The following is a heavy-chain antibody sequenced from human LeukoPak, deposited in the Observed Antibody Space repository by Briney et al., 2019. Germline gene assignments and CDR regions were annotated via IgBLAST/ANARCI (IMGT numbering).Heavy chain of an antibody. CDR1: GGSISSYY. CDR2: IYYSGST. D-gene: IGHD3-22*01. Sequence: SETLSLTCTVSGGSISSYYWSWIRQPPGKGLEWIGSIYYSGSTYYNPSLKSRVTISVDTSKNQFSLKLSSVTAADTAVYYCASSRRNYYDSSGYYPSDYWGQGTLVTVSS. CDR3: ASSRRNYYDSSGYYPSDY. V-gene: IGHV4-59*12. J-gene: IGHJ4*02.